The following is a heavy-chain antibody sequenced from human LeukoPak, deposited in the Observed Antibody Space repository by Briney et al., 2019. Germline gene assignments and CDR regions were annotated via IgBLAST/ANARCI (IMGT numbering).Heavy chain of an antibody. Sequence: SVKVSCKASGGTFSSYAISWVRQAPGQGLEWMGRIIPIFGTANYAEKFQGRVTITTDESTSTAYMELSSLRSEDTAVYYCARLYCSGGSCYEYFQHWGQGTLVTVSS. D-gene: IGHD2-15*01. CDR1: GGTFSSYA. CDR3: ARLYCSGGSCYEYFQH. V-gene: IGHV1-69*05. J-gene: IGHJ1*01. CDR2: IIPIFGTA.